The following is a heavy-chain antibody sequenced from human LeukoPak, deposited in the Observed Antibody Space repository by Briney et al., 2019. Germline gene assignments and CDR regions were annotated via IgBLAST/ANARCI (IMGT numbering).Heavy chain of an antibody. V-gene: IGHV1-2*02. D-gene: IGHD5-24*01. CDR1: GYTFTGYY. Sequence: ASVKVSCKASGYTFTGYYMHWVRQAPGQGLEWMGWINPNSGGTNYAQKFQGRVTMTRDTSISTAYVELSRLTSDDTAVYYCARETAVRDGDYFDYWGQGTLVAVSS. CDR3: ARETAVRDGDYFDY. CDR2: INPNSGGT. J-gene: IGHJ4*02.